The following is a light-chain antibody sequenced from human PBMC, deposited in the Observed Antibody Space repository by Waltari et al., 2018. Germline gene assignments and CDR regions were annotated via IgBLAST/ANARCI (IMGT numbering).Light chain of an antibody. CDR1: SSKIGTNY. Sequence: QSVLTQPPSASGTPGQRVTLPCSGSSSKIGTNYFNWYQQLPGTAPKLLIYRNDQRPSGVPDRFSGSKSGTSASLAISGLRSEDEANYYCAAWDDSLREVFGGGTRLTVL. CDR3: AAWDDSLREV. V-gene: IGLV1-47*01. CDR2: RND. J-gene: IGLJ3*02.